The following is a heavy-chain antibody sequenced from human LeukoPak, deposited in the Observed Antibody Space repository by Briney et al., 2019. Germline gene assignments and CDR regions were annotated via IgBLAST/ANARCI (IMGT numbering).Heavy chain of an antibody. CDR3: ARQRTFDY. V-gene: IGHV4-34*01. CDR1: GGSFSGYY. J-gene: IGHJ4*02. CDR2: INHSGST. Sequence: SETLSLTCAVYGGSFSGYYWSWIRPPPGKGLEWIGEINHSGSTNYNPSLKSRVTISVDTSKNQFSLKLSSVTAADTAVYYCARQRTFDYWGQGTLVTVSS.